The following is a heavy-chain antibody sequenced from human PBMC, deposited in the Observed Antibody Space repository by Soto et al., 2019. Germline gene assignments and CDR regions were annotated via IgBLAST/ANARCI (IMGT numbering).Heavy chain of an antibody. J-gene: IGHJ4*02. D-gene: IGHD5-18*01. CDR2: ISGSGGST. CDR3: AKDLTDADTAMGTIDY. Sequence: GGSLRLSCAASGFTFSSYAMSWVRQAPGKGLEWVSAISGSGGSTYYADSVKGRFTISRDNSKNTLYLQMNSLRAEDTAVYYCAKDLTDADTAMGTIDYWGQGTLVTVSS. CDR1: GFTFSSYA. V-gene: IGHV3-23*01.